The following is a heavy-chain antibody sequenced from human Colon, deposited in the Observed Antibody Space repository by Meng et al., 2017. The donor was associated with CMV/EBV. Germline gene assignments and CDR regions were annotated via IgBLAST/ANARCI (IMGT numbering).Heavy chain of an antibody. CDR1: GFTFSSYG. D-gene: IGHD3-16*01. CDR2: IWYDGSNK. CDR3: ARDRHGITFGGAMGY. J-gene: IGHJ4*02. V-gene: IGHV3-33*01. Sequence: SGFTFSSYGMHWVRQAPGKGLEWVAVIWYDGSNKYYADSVKGRFTISRDNSKNTLYVQMNSLRAEDTAVYYCARDRHGITFGGAMGYWGQGTLVTVSS.